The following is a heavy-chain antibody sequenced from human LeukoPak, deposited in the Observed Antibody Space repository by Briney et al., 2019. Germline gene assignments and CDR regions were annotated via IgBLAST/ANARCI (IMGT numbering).Heavy chain of an antibody. J-gene: IGHJ4*02. Sequence: ASVKVSCKASGYTFTGYYMHWVRQAPGQGLEWMGWINPNSGGTNYAQKFQGRVTMTRDTSISTAYMELSRLRSDDTAVDYCARSYYDSSGYYGTFAYWGQGTLVTVSS. CDR3: ARSYYDSSGYYGTFAY. V-gene: IGHV1-2*02. CDR1: GYTFTGYY. CDR2: INPNSGGT. D-gene: IGHD3-22*01.